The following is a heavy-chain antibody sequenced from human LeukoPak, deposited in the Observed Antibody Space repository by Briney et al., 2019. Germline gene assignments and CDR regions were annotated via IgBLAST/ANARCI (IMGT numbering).Heavy chain of an antibody. D-gene: IGHD2-15*01. CDR3: ARDEYRYCSGGSCRPFDY. J-gene: IGHJ4*02. V-gene: IGHV4-4*07. CDR2: IHTSGST. CDR1: GGSISSYY. Sequence: PSETLSLTCTVSGGSISSYYWSWIRQPAGKGLEWIGRIHTSGSTNYNPSLKRRVTMSLDTSKNQFSLKLSSVTAADTAVYYCARDEYRYCSGGSCRPFDYWGQGTLVTVSS.